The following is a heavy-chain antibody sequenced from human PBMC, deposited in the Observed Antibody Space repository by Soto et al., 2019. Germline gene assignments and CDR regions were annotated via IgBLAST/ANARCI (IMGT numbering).Heavy chain of an antibody. V-gene: IGHV3-66*01. D-gene: IGHD3-10*01. CDR2: IYSGGDT. CDR3: AREPEGSVAHGV. Sequence: QLVESGGGLIQPGGSVRLPCAVSGLTVSNNYMSWVRQAPGKGLEWVSHIYSGGDTFYSTSGRGRFTISRDTSKNTRNLQMDSLRVEYTADYYLAREPEGSVAHGVWGKGTMVTVSS. J-gene: IGHJ3*01. CDR1: GLTVSNNY.